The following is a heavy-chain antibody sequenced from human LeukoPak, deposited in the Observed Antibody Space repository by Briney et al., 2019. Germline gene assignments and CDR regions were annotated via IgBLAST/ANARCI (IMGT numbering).Heavy chain of an antibody. J-gene: IGHJ3*02. V-gene: IGHV4-61*01. CDR1: GGSVSSGSYY. D-gene: IGHD6-13*01. CDR2: IYYSGST. Sequence: PSETLSLTCTVSGGSVSSGSYYWSWIRRPPGKGLEWIGYIYYSGSTSYNPSLKSRVTMSVDTSKNQFSLKLSSVTAADTAVYYCARYQTPIAAAGSRYAFDIWGQGTMVTVSS. CDR3: ARYQTPIAAAGSRYAFDI.